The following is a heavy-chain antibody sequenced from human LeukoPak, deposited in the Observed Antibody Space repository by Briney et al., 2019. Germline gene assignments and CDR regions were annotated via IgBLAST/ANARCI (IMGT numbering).Heavy chain of an antibody. J-gene: IGHJ4*02. D-gene: IGHD6-13*01. CDR1: GFTFSNYG. V-gene: IGHV3-30*18. CDR3: AKEWYSSSWSFDY. Sequence: GSLRLSCAASGFTFSNYGMHWVRQAPGKGLEWVAVISYDGSNKYYADSVKGRFTISRDNSKNTLYLQMNSLRAEDTAVYYCAKEWYSSSWSFDYWGQGTLVTVSS. CDR2: ISYDGSNK.